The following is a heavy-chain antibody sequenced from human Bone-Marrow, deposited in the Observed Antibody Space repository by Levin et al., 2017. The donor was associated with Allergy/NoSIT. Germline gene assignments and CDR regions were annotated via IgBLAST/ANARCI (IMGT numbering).Heavy chain of an antibody. CDR2: INQGGSGA. CDR3: ARDLSPDTTTDKDAYDI. CDR1: GFAFSNYW. V-gene: IGHV3-7*04. Sequence: GESLKISCVGSGFAFSNYWMTWVRQAPGRGLEWVANINQGGSGANYVDSVKGRFTISRDNAKNALYLQMNSLRAEDTGVYYCARDLSPDTTTDKDAYDIWGQGTKVTASS. J-gene: IGHJ3*02. D-gene: IGHD1-1*01.